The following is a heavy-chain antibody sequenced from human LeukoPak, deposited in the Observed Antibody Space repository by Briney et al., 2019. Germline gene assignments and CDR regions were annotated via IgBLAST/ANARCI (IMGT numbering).Heavy chain of an antibody. CDR2: IYSGGST. J-gene: IGHJ3*02. CDR3: ARDRTYCSGGSCYSNAFDI. CDR1: GFTVSSNY. V-gene: IGHV3-53*01. Sequence: GRSLRLSCAASGFTVSSNYMSWVRQAPGKGLEWVSVIYSGGSTYYADSVKGRFTISRDNSKNTLYLQMNSLRAEDTAVYYCARDRTYCSGGSCYSNAFDIWGQGTMVTVSS. D-gene: IGHD2-15*01.